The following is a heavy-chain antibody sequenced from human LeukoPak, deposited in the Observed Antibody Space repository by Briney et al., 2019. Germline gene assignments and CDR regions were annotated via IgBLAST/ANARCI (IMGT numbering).Heavy chain of an antibody. CDR1: GYTFTSYG. D-gene: IGHD3-22*01. V-gene: IGHV1-18*01. CDR2: ISAYNGNT. CDR3: ARGALIHYYDSSGYPPNYYYGMDV. Sequence: ASVKVSCKASGYTFTSYGIRWVRQAPGQGLEWMGWISAYNGNTNYAQKLQGRVTMTRNTSISTAYMELSSLRSEDTAVYYCARGALIHYYDSSGYPPNYYYGMDVWGQGTTVTVSS. J-gene: IGHJ6*02.